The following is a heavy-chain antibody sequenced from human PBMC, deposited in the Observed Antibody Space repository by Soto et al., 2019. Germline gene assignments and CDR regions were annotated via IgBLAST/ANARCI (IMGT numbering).Heavy chain of an antibody. CDR1: GGTFSSYA. V-gene: IGHV1-69*13. CDR2: IIPIFGTT. CDR3: ARSPRIAARPMHFDY. J-gene: IGHJ4*02. D-gene: IGHD6-6*01. Sequence: SVKVSCKASGGTFSSYAISWVRQAPGQGLEWMGGIIPIFGTTNYAQKFQGRVTITADESTSTAYMELSRLRSDDTAVYYCARSPRIAARPMHFDYWGQGTLVTVSS.